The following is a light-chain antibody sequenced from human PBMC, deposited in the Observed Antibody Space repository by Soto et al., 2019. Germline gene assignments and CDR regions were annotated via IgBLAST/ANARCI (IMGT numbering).Light chain of an antibody. Sequence: QSALTQPASVSGSPGQSITISCTGTSSDVGTNNFVSWYRQHPVKAPILIIFDVSSRPSGISNRFSGSKSGNTASLTISGVQAEDEADYYGSSYANIDTVIFGGGTKLTVL. J-gene: IGLJ2*01. V-gene: IGLV2-14*01. CDR3: SSYANIDTVI. CDR2: DVS. CDR1: SSDVGTNNF.